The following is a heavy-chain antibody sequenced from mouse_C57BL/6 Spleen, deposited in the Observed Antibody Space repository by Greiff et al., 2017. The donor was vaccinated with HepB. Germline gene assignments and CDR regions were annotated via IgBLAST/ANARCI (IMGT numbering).Heavy chain of an antibody. CDR3: ARGSSYVPDY. V-gene: IGHV1-54*01. CDR1: GYAFTNYL. J-gene: IGHJ2*01. CDR2: INPGSGGT. D-gene: IGHD1-1*01. Sequence: VQLQQSGAELVRPGTSVKVSCKASGYAFTNYLIEWVKQRPGQGLEWIGVINPGSGGTNYNEKFKGKATLTADKSASTAYMQISSLTSEDSAVYFCARGSSYVPDYWGQGTTLTVSS.